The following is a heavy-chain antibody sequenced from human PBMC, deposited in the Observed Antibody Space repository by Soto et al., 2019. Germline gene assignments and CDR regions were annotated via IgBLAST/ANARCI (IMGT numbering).Heavy chain of an antibody. CDR2: IYYSGST. J-gene: IGHJ4*02. CDR3: ARVRYYDILTGYYNAPGPIDY. V-gene: IGHV4-39*01. CDR1: GGSISSSSYY. D-gene: IGHD3-9*01. Sequence: SETLSLTCTVSGGSISSSSYYWGWIRQPPGKGLEWIGSIYYSGSTYYNPSLKSRVTISVDTSKNQFSLKLSSVTAADTAVYYCARVRYYDILTGYYNAPGPIDYWGQGTLVTVSS.